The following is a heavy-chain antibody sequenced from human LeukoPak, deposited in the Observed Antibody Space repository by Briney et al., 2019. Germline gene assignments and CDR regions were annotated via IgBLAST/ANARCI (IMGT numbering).Heavy chain of an antibody. CDR3: ARLGAVAKDLDF. D-gene: IGHD6-19*01. Sequence: GGSLRLSCEASGFTFSNYAMSWVRQAPARGLEWVSSLRGDGDTFYADSVKGRFTLSRDDSRNTVYLQMNSLRGDDTAVYYCARLGAVAKDLDFWGQGTRVTVSS. CDR1: GFTFSNYA. CDR2: LRGDGDT. V-gene: IGHV3-23*01. J-gene: IGHJ4*02.